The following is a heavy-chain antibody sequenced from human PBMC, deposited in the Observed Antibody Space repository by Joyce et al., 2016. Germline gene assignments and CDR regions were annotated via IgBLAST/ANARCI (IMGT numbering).Heavy chain of an antibody. D-gene: IGHD6-19*01. CDR3: ARSQWLAPLMY. Sequence: QVQLQQWGAGLLKPSETLSPTCGVSGGPFRGFFWTWVRQPPGKGLEWIGDITNSGANNYNPSLKSRITFSVDTSKNQFSLKLTSLSAADTAVYYCARSQWLAPLMYWGQGTPVTVSS. CDR2: ITNSGAN. CDR1: GGPFRGFF. J-gene: IGHJ4*02. V-gene: IGHV4-34*01.